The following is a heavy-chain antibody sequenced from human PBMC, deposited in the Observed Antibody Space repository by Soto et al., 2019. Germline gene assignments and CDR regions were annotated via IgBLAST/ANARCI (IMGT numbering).Heavy chain of an antibody. CDR2: INPSGGST. J-gene: IGHJ3*02. CDR3: ARKRSPVDSSSWADAFDI. D-gene: IGHD6-13*01. V-gene: IGHV1-46*01. Sequence: SVKVSCKASGYTFTSYYMHWVRQAPGQGLEWMGIINPSGGSTSYAQKFQGRVTMTRDTSTSTVYMELSSLRSEDTAVYYCARKRSPVDSSSWADAFDIWGQATMVTPSS. CDR1: GYTFTSYY.